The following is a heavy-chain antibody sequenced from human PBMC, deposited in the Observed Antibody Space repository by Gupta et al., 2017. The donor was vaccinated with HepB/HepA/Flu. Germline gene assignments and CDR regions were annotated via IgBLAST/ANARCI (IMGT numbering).Heavy chain of an antibody. Sequence: EVQLLESGGGLAQPGGSLRLSCAASGFTFAGYAMTWVRQAPGKGLDWVSTVSFRGDTTHYRDSVQGRFTISRDNSKNTLYLQMKSLKPDDTAVYYCAKEGDLGGSLDVWGEGTTVTVSS. D-gene: IGHD3-16*01. J-gene: IGHJ6*04. CDR3: AKEGDLGGSLDV. CDR2: VSFRGDTT. CDR1: GFTFAGYA. V-gene: IGHV3-23*01.